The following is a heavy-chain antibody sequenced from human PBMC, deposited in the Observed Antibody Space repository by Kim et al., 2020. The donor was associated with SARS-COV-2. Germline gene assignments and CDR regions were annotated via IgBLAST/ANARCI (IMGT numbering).Heavy chain of an antibody. V-gene: IGHV3-48*02. CDR2: R. CDR3: ASVAVACPVDY. J-gene: IGHJ4*02. D-gene: IGHD6-19*01. Sequence: RYYADSVKGRFTICRDNAKNSLYLQVNSLGDEDMAVYYCASVAVACPVDYWGQGTLVTVSS.